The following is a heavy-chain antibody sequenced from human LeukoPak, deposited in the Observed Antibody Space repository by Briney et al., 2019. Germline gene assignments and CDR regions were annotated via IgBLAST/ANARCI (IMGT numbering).Heavy chain of an antibody. CDR2: FYNSGRS. Sequence: SPSETLSLTCTVSDDSISDYYRGWIRQPPGKGLEWIGYFYNSGRSTYNPSLKSRVTISAGTSKNHFSLKLNSVTTADTAVYYCTRGAGWLIDYWGQGILVTVSS. J-gene: IGHJ4*02. V-gene: IGHV4-59*01. D-gene: IGHD3-16*01. CDR1: DDSISDYY. CDR3: TRGAGWLIDY.